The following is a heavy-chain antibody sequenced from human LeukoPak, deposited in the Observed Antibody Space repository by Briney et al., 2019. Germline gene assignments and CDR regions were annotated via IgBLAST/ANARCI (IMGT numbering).Heavy chain of an antibody. V-gene: IGHV3-15*07. CDR1: GFTFSNAW. CDR3: TTDKVVPAAMPSYYYGMDV. Sequence: GGSLRLSCAASGFTFSNAWMNWVRQAPGKGLEWVGRIKSKTDGGTTDYAAPVKGRFTISRDDSKNTLYLQMNSLKTEDTAVYYCTTDKVVPAAMPSYYYGMDVWAKGPRSPSP. D-gene: IGHD2-2*01. CDR2: IKSKTDGGTT. J-gene: IGHJ6*02.